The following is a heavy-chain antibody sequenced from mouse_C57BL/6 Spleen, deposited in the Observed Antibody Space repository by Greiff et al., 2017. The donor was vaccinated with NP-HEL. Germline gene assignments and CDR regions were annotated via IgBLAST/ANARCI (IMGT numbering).Heavy chain of an antibody. CDR1: GYTFTSYW. J-gene: IGHJ1*03. Sequence: QVQLQQPGAELVKPGASVKLSCKASGYTFTSYWMHWVKQRPGQGLEWIGMIPPNSGSTNYNETFKSKAKLTVEKSSSTAYMQLSSLTSEDSAVYYCARSPYYYGSSYWYFDVWGTGTTVTVSS. CDR3: ARSPYYYGSSYWYFDV. CDR2: IPPNSGST. D-gene: IGHD1-1*01. V-gene: IGHV1-64*01.